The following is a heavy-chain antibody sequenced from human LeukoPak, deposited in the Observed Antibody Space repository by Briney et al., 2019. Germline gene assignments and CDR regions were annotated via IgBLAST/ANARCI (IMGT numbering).Heavy chain of an antibody. V-gene: IGHV5-51*01. D-gene: IGHD1-26*01. CDR1: GYRFTNYW. Sequence: GESLKISCKCSGYRFTNYWIGWVRQMPGKGLEWMGIVYPADSDTRYSPSFQGQVTISADKSISAAYLQWSSLKASDTAMYYCARLVEDATGGDYWGQGTLVTVSS. CDR3: ARLVEDATGGDY. J-gene: IGHJ4*02. CDR2: VYPADSDT.